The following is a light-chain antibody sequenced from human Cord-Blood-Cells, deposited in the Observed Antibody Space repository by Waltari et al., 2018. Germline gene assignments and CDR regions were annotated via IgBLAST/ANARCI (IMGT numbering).Light chain of an antibody. CDR3: QRKYSNRPYT. CDR2: AAS. CDR1: QSISSY. Sequence: DIQMTQSPSSLSASVGDRVTITCRASQSISSYLNWYQQKPGKAPKLQIYAASSLQSGVPSRSRVSGTGTDFTLTISSLQPEDYATYNYQRKYSNRPYTFGQGTKLEIK. V-gene: IGKV1-39*01. J-gene: IGKJ2*01.